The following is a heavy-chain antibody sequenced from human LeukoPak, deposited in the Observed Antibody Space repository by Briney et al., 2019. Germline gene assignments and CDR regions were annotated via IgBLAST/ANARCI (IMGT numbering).Heavy chain of an antibody. CDR3: ARVGYYGSGSYYNGGPADNWFDP. D-gene: IGHD3-10*01. CDR1: GDSVSSNSAS. Sequence: SQTLSLTCAISGDSVSSNSASWNWIRQSPSRGLEWLGRTYYRSKWYNDYAVSVKSRITINPDTSKNQFSLQLNSVTPEDTAVYYCARVGYYGSGSYYNGGPADNWFDPWGQGTLVTVSS. CDR2: TYYRSKWYN. J-gene: IGHJ5*02. V-gene: IGHV6-1*01.